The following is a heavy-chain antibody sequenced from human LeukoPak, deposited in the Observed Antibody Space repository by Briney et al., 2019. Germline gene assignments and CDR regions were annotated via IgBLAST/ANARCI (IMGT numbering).Heavy chain of an antibody. CDR1: SGSISSYY. J-gene: IGHJ5*02. Sequence: SETLSLTCTVSSGSISSYYWSWIRHPPRKGLEWIGYIYYSGSTNYTPSLKNRVTILVDTSKNQFSLRLSPVTAADTAVYYCAKALTPSSWFDPGGQGPLVTVSS. CDR2: IYYSGST. V-gene: IGHV4-59*01. CDR3: AKALTPSSWFDP. D-gene: IGHD3-9*01.